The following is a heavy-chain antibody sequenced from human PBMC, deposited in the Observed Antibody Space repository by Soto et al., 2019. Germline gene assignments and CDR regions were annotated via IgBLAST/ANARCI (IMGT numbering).Heavy chain of an antibody. V-gene: IGHV4-4*02. Sequence: QVKLQESGPGLMKPSGTLSLTCAVSCASITSPYWWSWVRQAPGKWLEWIGEVYQSGSTNYSPSLKGRVTISVDKSKNEFSLKLNFVTAADTAVYYCARLNEIEVPTTPTLHDYSGMDVWGQGTTVTVTS. CDR3: ARLNEIEVPTTPTLHDYSGMDV. CDR2: VYQSGST. D-gene: IGHD1-1*01. CDR1: CASITSPYW. J-gene: IGHJ6*02.